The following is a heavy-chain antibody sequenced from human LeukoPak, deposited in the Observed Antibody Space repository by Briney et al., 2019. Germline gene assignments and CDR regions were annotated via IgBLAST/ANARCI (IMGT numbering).Heavy chain of an antibody. D-gene: IGHD6-6*01. V-gene: IGHV1-18*01. CDR2: NSAYNGNT. Sequence: ASVKVSCKASGYTFTSYGISWVRQAPGQGLEWMGWNSAYNGNTNYAQNLQGRVTMTTDTSTSTAYMELRSLRSDDTAVYYCARDGIAARPTNWFDPWGQGTLVTVSS. J-gene: IGHJ5*02. CDR3: ARDGIAARPTNWFDP. CDR1: GYTFTSYG.